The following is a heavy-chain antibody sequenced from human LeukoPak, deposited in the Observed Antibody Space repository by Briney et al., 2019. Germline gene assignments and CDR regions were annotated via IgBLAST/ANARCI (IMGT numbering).Heavy chain of an antibody. CDR1: GGSISSSSYY. CDR3: ASLPRKFRLGDYDY. J-gene: IGHJ4*02. Sequence: SETLSLTCTVSGGSISSSSYYWGWIRQPPEKGLEWIGSIYYSGSTYYNPSLKSRVTISVDTSKNQFSLKLSSVTAADTAVYYCASLPRKFRLGDYDYWGQGTLVTVSS. D-gene: IGHD4-17*01. V-gene: IGHV4-39*01. CDR2: IYYSGST.